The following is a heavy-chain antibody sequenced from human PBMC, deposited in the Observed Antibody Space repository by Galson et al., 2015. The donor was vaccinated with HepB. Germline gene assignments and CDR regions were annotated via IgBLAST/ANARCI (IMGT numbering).Heavy chain of an antibody. D-gene: IGHD3-10*01. J-gene: IGHJ4*02. CDR3: AKENRHYGSGSYPSYYDSSGYYFDY. Sequence: SLRLSCAASGFTFDDYAMHWVRQAPGKGLEWVSLISWDGGSTYYADSVKGRFTISRDNSKNSLYLQMNSLRAEDTALYYCAKENRHYGSGSYPSYYDSSGYYFDYWGQGTLVTVSS. V-gene: IGHV3-43D*03. CDR1: GFTFDDYA. CDR2: ISWDGGST.